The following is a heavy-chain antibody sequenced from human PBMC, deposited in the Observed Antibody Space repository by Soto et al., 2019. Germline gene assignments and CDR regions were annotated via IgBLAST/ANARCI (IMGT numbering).Heavy chain of an antibody. Sequence: KQSQTLSLTCAISGDSVSSNSAAWNWIRQSPSRGLEWLGRTYYRSKWYNDYAVSVKSRITINPDTSKNQFSLQLNSVTPEDTAVYYCARDPLNWNFPIDAFDIWGQGTMVTVSS. CDR2: TYYRSKWYN. V-gene: IGHV6-1*01. J-gene: IGHJ3*02. CDR1: GDSVSSNSAA. D-gene: IGHD1-7*01. CDR3: ARDPLNWNFPIDAFDI.